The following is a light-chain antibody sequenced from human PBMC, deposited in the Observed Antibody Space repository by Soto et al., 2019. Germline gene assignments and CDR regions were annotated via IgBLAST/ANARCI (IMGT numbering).Light chain of an antibody. J-gene: IGKJ4*01. CDR1: QSISNF. CDR2: AAS. V-gene: IGKV1-39*01. CDR3: QQYYNSVLT. Sequence: DIQMTQSPSSLSASLGDRVTITCRASQSISNFLNWFQHKPGKAPKVLISAASTLQSGFPPRFSGSVSGTDFTLTISGLQPEDSASYYCQQYYNSVLTFGGGTKVDIK.